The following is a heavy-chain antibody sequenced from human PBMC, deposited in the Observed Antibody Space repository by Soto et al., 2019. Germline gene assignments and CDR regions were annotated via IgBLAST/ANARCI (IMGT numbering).Heavy chain of an antibody. CDR1: GLTFSSYW. CDR3: ARVDISGPGYYFDY. J-gene: IGHJ4*02. V-gene: IGHV3-74*01. CDR2: INSDGSST. D-gene: IGHD3-22*01. Sequence: EVQLVESGGGLVQPGGSLRLSCAASGLTFSSYWMHWVRQAPGKGLVWVSRINSDGSSTSYADSVKCRFTISRDNAKNTLYLQMNSLSAEDTALYYCARVDISGPGYYFDYWGQGPLVTVSS.